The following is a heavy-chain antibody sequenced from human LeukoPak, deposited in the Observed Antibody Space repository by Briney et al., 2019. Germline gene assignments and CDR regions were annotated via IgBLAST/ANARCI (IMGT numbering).Heavy chain of an antibody. CDR3: AKKLRGDCSSTNCPKGDCFDP. D-gene: IGHD2-2*01. J-gene: IGHJ5*02. V-gene: IGHV3-23*01. CDR2: ISGSGGTT. CDR1: GFTFSSYA. Sequence: TGGSLRLSCAASGFTFSSYAMHWVRQAPGKGLEWVSVISGSGGTTYYADSVKGRFTTSRDNSKNTLYLQMNSLRAEDTAVYYCAKKLRGDCSSTNCPKGDCFDPWGQGTLVTVSS.